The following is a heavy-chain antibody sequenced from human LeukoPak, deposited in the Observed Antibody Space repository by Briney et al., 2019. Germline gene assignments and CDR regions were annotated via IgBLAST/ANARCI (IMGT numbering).Heavy chain of an antibody. CDR1: GFTVSSNY. V-gene: IGHV3-53*01. CDR3: ARWYSSGWYSDY. D-gene: IGHD6-19*01. Sequence: GGSLRLSCAASGFTVSSNYMSWVRQAPGKGLEWVSVIYGGGSTYYADSVKGRFTISRDNSKNTLYLQMNSLRAEDTAVYYCARWYSSGWYSDYWGQGTLVTVSS. J-gene: IGHJ4*02. CDR2: IYGGGST.